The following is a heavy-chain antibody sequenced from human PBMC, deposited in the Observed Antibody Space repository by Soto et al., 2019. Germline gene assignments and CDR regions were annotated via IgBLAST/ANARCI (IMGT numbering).Heavy chain of an antibody. J-gene: IGHJ4*02. Sequence: ASVKVSCKVSGYTLTELSMHWVREAPGKGLEWMGGFDPEDGETIYAQKFQGRVTMTEDTSTDTAYMELSSLRSEDTAVYYCATGQAGASYFDYWGQGTLVTVSS. CDR1: GYTLTELS. CDR2: FDPEDGET. CDR3: ATGQAGASYFDY. D-gene: IGHD1-26*01. V-gene: IGHV1-24*01.